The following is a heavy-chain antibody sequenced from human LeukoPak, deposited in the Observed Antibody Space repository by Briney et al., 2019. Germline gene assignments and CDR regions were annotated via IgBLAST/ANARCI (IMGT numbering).Heavy chain of an antibody. CDR1: GFIFEEYT. CDR2: INWDGGST. J-gene: IGHJ4*02. V-gene: IGHV3-43*01. CDR3: AKGDVDSPMNFYH. D-gene: IGHD5-18*01. Sequence: GGSLRLSCAASGFIFEEYTMHCVRQAPGKSLEWVSLINWDGGSTYYAGSVQGRFTISRDNNKSSLYLQMDSLTTEDTAFYYCAKGDVDSPMNFYHWGQGTLVTVSS.